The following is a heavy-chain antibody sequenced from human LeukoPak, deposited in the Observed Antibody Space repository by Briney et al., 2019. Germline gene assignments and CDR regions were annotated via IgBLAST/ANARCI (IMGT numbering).Heavy chain of an antibody. D-gene: IGHD5-18*01. CDR3: AREDSYGGKFDD. Sequence: SPTLSLTCAISGDSVSSSSSAWNWIRQSPSRGLEWLGRTYHRSEWYNDYAASVKSRITINPDTSKNLVSLQLNSVTPEDTAIYYCAREDSYGGKFDDWGQGTLVTVSS. J-gene: IGHJ4*02. CDR1: GDSVSSSSSA. V-gene: IGHV6-1*01. CDR2: TYHRSEWYN.